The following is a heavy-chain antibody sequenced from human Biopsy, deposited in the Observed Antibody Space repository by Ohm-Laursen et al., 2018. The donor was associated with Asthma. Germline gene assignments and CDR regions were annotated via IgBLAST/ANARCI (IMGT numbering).Heavy chain of an antibody. D-gene: IGHD6-13*01. Sequence: SLRLSCTASGFSFSDYYMMWIRQAPGKGLEWVAYISSRGSNLYYADSVKGRFTISRDNPKKSVYLQLDSLRVEDTAVYHCARGYSTSWYFGYWGQGTVVTVSS. CDR2: ISSRGSNL. J-gene: IGHJ4*02. CDR1: GFSFSDYY. CDR3: ARGYSTSWYFGY. V-gene: IGHV3-11*01.